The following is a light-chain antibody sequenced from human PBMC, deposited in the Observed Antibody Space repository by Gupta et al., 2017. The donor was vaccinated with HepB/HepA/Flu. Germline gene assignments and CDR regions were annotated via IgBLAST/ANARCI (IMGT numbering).Light chain of an antibody. CDR2: GAS. J-gene: IGKJ1*01. CDR3: QQYGSSPPWT. Sequence: EIVLTQSPGTLSLSQGERATLSCRASQSVSSSYLAWYQQKPGQAPRLLIYGASSRATGIPDRFSGSGSGTDFTLTISRLEPEDFAVYYFQQYGSSPPWTFGQGTKVEIK. V-gene: IGKV3-20*01. CDR1: QSVSSSY.